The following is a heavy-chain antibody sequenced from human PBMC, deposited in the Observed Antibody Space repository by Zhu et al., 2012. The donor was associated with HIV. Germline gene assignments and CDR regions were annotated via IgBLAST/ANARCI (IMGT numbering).Heavy chain of an antibody. V-gene: IGHV3-74*01. J-gene: IGHJ4*02. D-gene: IGHD4-17*01. CDR3: ARDLYYGALD. CDR1: DSASVATG. CDR2: LIVMGVA. Sequence: EVHLVESGGGLVQPGGSLRLSCATLDSASVATGCTGSAKLQGRGWCGSHVLIVMGVAQYYADSVKGRFTISRDNAKNTLYVQMNSLRVEDTGVYYCARDLYYGALDWGQGTLVTVSS.